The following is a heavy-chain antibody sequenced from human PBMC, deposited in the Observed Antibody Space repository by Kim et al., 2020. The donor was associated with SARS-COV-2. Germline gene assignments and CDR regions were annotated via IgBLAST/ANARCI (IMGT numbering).Heavy chain of an antibody. CDR1: GFTFSDYG. J-gene: IGHJ4*02. D-gene: IGHD3-16*01. CDR3: TRDGGARKLDY. Sequence: GGSLRLSCAASGFTFSDYGIHWVRQAPGKGLEWVALIWYNGSNECYSDSVKGRFTISRDNSKNTLYLQMNSLRVDDTAVYYCTRDGGARKLDYWGQGTLV. V-gene: IGHV3-33*01. CDR2: IWYNGSNE.